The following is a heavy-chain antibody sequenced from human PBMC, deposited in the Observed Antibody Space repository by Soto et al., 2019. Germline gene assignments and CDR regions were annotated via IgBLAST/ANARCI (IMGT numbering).Heavy chain of an antibody. CDR2: IYFSGTT. CDR1: GGSISSYY. V-gene: IGHV4-39*01. J-gene: IGHJ4*02. CDR3: ARQRPPRYFDF. Sequence: SETLSLTCTVSGGSISSYYWSWIRQPPGRGLEWIGSIYFSGTTYYNPSLKSRVTISVDTSKNQFSLRLRSVTAADTAIYYCARQRPPRYFDFWGQGTQVTVSS.